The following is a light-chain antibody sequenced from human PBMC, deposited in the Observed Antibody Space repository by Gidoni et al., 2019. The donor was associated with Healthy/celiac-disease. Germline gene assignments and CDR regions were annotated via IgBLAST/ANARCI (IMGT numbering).Light chain of an antibody. Sequence: QSALTQPASVSGSPEQSINSSCTGTSRDVGGYNYVSWYQHHPGKAPKLMIYEVSNRPSGVSNRFSGSKSGNTASLTSSGLQAEDEADYYCSSYTSSSTLWVFGGGTKLTVL. CDR3: SSYTSSSTLWV. V-gene: IGLV2-14*01. CDR1: SRDVGGYNY. J-gene: IGLJ3*02. CDR2: EVS.